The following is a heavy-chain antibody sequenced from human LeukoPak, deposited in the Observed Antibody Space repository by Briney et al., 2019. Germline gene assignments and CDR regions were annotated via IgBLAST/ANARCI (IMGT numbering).Heavy chain of an antibody. D-gene: IGHD2-2*02. CDR2: MNPNTGGT. V-gene: IGHV1-2*02. J-gene: IGHJ4*02. CDR1: GYTFSIYG. CDR3: ARGGRPLLYEM. Sequence: SVXVSCKASGYTFSIYGVSWVRQAPGQGVEGMGWMNPNTGGTNYAQRFQGRVTMTRDTSISTAYMELSILTSDDTAVYYCARGGRPLLYEMWGQGTLVTVSS.